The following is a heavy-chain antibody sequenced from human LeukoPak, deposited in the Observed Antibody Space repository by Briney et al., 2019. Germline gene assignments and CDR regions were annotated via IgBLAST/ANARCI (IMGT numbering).Heavy chain of an antibody. J-gene: IGHJ4*02. D-gene: IGHD2-8*01. CDR2: INHSGST. CDR3: ARSGRETNGYDY. V-gene: IGHV4-34*01. CDR1: GGSFSGYY. Sequence: PSETLSLTCAVYGGSFSGYYWSWIRQPPGKGLEWIGEINHSGSTNYNPSLKSRVTISVDTSKNQFSLKLSSVTAADTAVYYCARSGRETNGYDYWGQGTLVTVSS.